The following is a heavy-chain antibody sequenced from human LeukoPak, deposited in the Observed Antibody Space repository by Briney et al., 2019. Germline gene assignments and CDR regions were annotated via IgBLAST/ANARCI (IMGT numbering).Heavy chain of an antibody. Sequence: PGGSLRLSCVASGFTVSSYAMHLVRQAAGKGLEWVAGTSYDGSNNYYADSAKSRFTISRDNSKNTLYLQMNSLGAEDTAVYYCARDRFLEWGNWFAPWGQGTLVTVSS. CDR2: TSYDGSNN. J-gene: IGHJ5*02. CDR3: ARDRFLEWGNWFAP. CDR1: GFTVSSYA. V-gene: IGHV3-30-3*01. D-gene: IGHD3-3*01.